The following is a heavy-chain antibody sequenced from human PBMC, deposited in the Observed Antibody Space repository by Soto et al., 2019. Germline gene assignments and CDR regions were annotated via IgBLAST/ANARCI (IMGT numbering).Heavy chain of an antibody. CDR1: GGSFSGYY. CDR2: INHSGST. CDR3: ASISDFWSGYSDY. V-gene: IGHV4-34*01. Sequence: SETLSLTCAVYGGSFSGYYWSWIRQPPGKGLEWIGEINHSGSTNYNPSLKSRVTISVDTSKNQFSLKLSSVTAADTAVYYCASISDFWSGYSDYWGQGTLVTVSS. J-gene: IGHJ4*02. D-gene: IGHD3-3*01.